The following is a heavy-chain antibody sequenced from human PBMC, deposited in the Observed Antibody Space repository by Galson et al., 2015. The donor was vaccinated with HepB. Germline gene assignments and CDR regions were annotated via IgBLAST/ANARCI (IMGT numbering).Heavy chain of an antibody. J-gene: IGHJ6*03. CDR3: TTLTPVLLWHSIMDV. CDR1: GFTFSNAW. V-gene: IGHV3-15*07. Sequence: SLRLSCAASGFTFSNAWMNWVRQAPGKGLEWVGRIKSKTDGGTTDYAAPVKGRFTISRDDSKNTLYLQMNSLKTEDTAVYYCTTLTPVLLWHSIMDVWGKGTTVTVSS. CDR2: IKSKTDGGTT. D-gene: IGHD3-10*01.